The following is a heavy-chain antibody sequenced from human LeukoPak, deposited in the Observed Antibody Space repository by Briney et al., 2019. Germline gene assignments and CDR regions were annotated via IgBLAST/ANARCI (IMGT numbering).Heavy chain of an antibody. D-gene: IGHD6-19*01. V-gene: IGHV1-18*01. Sequence: ASVKVSCKASGYTFTSYGISWVRQAPGQGLEWMGWISAYNGNTNYAQKLQGRVTMTTDTSTSTAYMELRGLRSDDTAVYYCARVPSIAVAGIAIDYWGQGTLVAVSS. J-gene: IGHJ4*02. CDR2: ISAYNGNT. CDR3: ARVPSIAVAGIAIDY. CDR1: GYTFTSYG.